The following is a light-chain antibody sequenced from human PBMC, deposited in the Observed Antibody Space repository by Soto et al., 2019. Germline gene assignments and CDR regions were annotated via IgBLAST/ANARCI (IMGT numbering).Light chain of an antibody. J-gene: IGLJ2*01. V-gene: IGLV1-40*01. CDR3: QSYDRSLSGVV. Sequence: QSVLTQPPSVSGAPGQRVTISCTGGSSNIGAGYDVHWYQQLPGTAPKLLIYGNSNRPSGVPDRFSGSKSGTSASLAITGLQAEDEADYYCQSYDRSLSGVVFGGGTKLTVL. CDR1: SSNIGAGYD. CDR2: GNS.